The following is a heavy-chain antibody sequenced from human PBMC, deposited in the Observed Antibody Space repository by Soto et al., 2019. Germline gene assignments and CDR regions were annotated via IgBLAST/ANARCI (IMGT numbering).Heavy chain of an antibody. D-gene: IGHD2-15*01. CDR3: AVGYCSGGSCPTSYYYYGMDV. Sequence: GESLKISCKASGYSFNSYWIGWVRQMPGKGLEWMGIIYPADSDTRYSPSFQGQVTISADKAINTAYLQWSSLKASDTAMYYCAVGYCSGGSCPTSYYYYGMDVWGQGTTVTVSS. CDR1: GYSFNSYW. V-gene: IGHV5-51*01. CDR2: IYPADSDT. J-gene: IGHJ6*02.